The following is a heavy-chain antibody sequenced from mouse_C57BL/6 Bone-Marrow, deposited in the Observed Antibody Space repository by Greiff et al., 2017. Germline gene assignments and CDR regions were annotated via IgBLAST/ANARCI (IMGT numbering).Heavy chain of an antibody. D-gene: IGHD2-3*01. CDR3: ARRWLLPYYYAMDY. CDR2: ILPGSGST. J-gene: IGHJ4*01. CDR1: GYTFTGYW. V-gene: IGHV1-9*01. Sequence: VQLQQSGAELMKPGASVKLSCKATGYTFTGYWIEWVKQRPGHGLEWIGEILPGSGSTNYNEKFKGKATLTSDTSSNTAYMQLSSLTTEDSAIYYCARRWLLPYYYAMDYWGQGTSVTVSS.